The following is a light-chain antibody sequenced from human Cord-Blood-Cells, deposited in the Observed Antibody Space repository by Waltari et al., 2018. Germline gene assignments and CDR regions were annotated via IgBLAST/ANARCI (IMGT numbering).Light chain of an antibody. Sequence: EIVLTQSPATLSLSPGERATLSCRASQSVSSYLAWYQQKPGQAPRLLIYDASDRATGIPARFSGSGSGTDFTVTISSLEPEDFAVYYCQQRSNWRPFTFGPGTKVDIK. CDR2: DAS. J-gene: IGKJ3*01. CDR1: QSVSSY. V-gene: IGKV3-11*01. CDR3: QQRSNWRPFT.